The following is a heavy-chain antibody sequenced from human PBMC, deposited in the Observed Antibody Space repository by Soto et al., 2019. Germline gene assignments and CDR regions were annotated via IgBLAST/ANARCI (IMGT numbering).Heavy chain of an antibody. J-gene: IGHJ6*02. D-gene: IGHD1-26*01. V-gene: IGHV4-59*01. CDR3: ARDKWEPTYYYYYGMDV. CDR2: IHYSGSP. CDR1: GGSISSYY. Sequence: PSETLSLTCTVSGGSISSYYWTWIRQPPGNRLECIGYIHYSGSPNYNPSLKSRATISVDTSKNLFSLKLCSVTAADTAVYYCARDKWEPTYYYYYGMDVWGQGTTVTVSS.